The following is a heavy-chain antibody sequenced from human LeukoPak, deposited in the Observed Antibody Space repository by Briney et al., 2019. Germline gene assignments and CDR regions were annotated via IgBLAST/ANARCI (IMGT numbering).Heavy chain of an antibody. V-gene: IGHV4-4*07. CDR1: GGSISSYY. D-gene: IGHD6-13*01. Sequence: SETLSLTCTVSGGSISSYYWSWIRQPAGKGLEWIGRIYIRGNTNYNPSLKSRVTMSGDMSKNQFSLKLGSVTAADTAVYYCARDAEAIGSSLNRWFDSWGQGTLVTVSS. J-gene: IGHJ5*01. CDR2: IYIRGNT. CDR3: ARDAEAIGSSLNRWFDS.